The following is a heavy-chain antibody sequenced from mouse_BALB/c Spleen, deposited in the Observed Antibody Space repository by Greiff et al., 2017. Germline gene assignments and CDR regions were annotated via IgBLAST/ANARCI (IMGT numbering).Heavy chain of an antibody. V-gene: IGHV3-2*02. CDR3: ARGGPGDYFDY. CDR2: ISYSGST. CDR1: GYSITSDYA. Sequence: EVKLLESGPGLVKPSQSLSLTCTVTGYSITSDYAWNWIRQFPGNKLEWMGYISYSGSTSYNPSLKSRISITRDTSKNQFFLQLNSVTTEDTATYYCARGGPGDYFDYWGQGTTLTVSS. J-gene: IGHJ2*01. D-gene: IGHD3-3*01.